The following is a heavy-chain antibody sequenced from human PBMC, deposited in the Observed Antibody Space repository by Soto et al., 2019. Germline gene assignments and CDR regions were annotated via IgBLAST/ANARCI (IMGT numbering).Heavy chain of an antibody. CDR3: ARRYGCNFDY. J-gene: IGHJ4*02. V-gene: IGHV4-59*08. Sequence: QVQLQESGPGLVKPSETLSLTCTVSGGSISSYYWSWIRQPPGKGLEWIGYIYYSGSTNYNPSLKSRVTISVDASKNQFSLKLSSVTAADTAVYYCARRYGCNFDYLGQGTLVTVSS. D-gene: IGHD3-10*01. CDR1: GGSISSYY. CDR2: IYYSGST.